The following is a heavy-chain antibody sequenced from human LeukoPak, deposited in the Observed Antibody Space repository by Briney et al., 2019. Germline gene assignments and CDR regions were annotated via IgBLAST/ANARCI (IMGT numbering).Heavy chain of an antibody. CDR2: IKQDGSEK. J-gene: IGHJ4*02. V-gene: IGHV3-7*01. D-gene: IGHD1-26*01. CDR3: ARAGQRATSVYGY. Sequence: GGSLRLSCAASGFTFSSYWMSWVRQAPGKGLEWVANIKQDGSEKYYVDSVKGRFTISRDNAKNSLYLQMSSLRAEDTAVYYCARAGQRATSVYGYWGQGTLVTVSS. CDR1: GFTFSSYW.